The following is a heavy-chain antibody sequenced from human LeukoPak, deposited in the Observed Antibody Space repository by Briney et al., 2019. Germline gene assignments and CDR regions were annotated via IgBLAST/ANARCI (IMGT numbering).Heavy chain of an antibody. J-gene: IGHJ4*02. CDR2: IIPIFGTA. CDR1: GGTFSSYA. V-gene: IGHV1-69*13. Sequence: SVKVSCKASGGTFSSYAISWVRQAPGQGLEWMGGIIPIFGTANYAQKFQGRVTITADESTSTAYMELSSLRSEDTAVYYCARARTTVTPGYYFDYWGQGTLVTVSS. CDR3: ARARTTVTPGYYFDY. D-gene: IGHD4-17*01.